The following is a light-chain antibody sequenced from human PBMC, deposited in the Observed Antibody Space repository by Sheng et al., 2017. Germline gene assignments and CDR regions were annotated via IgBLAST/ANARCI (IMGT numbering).Light chain of an antibody. CDR1: ERISGNY. CDR3: QQYNSSPPWT. CDR2: GAS. V-gene: IGKV3-20*01. Sequence: IVLTQSPGTLSVSPGERVTLSCRASERISGNYLAWYQQKPGQTPRLLINGASSRATGIPDRFSGSGSGTDFTLTIRRLEPEDFAVYYCQQYNSSPPWTFGQGPRVEIK. J-gene: IGKJ1*01.